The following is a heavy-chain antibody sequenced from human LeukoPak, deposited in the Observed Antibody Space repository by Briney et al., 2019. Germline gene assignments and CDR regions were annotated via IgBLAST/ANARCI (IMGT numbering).Heavy chain of an antibody. J-gene: IGHJ6*03. CDR3: ARLVVPAEGTEDYYYYMDV. CDR1: GGTFSSYA. Sequence: PGASVKVSCKASGGTFSSYAISWVRQAPGQGLEWMGGIIPIFGTANYAQKFQGRVTITTDESTSTAYMELSSLRSEDTAVYYCARLVVPAEGTEDYYYYMDVWGKGTTVTVSS. V-gene: IGHV1-69*05. D-gene: IGHD2-2*01. CDR2: IIPIFGTA.